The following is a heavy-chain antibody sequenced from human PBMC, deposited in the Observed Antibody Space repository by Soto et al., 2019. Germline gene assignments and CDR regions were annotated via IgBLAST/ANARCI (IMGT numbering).Heavy chain of an antibody. CDR3: ANNDYGDYPPYYYYYYMDV. CDR1: GFTFSSSA. J-gene: IGHJ6*03. CDR2: ISGSGGST. D-gene: IGHD4-17*01. V-gene: IGHV3-23*01. Sequence: PGGSLRLSCAASGFTFSSSAMSWVRQAPGKGLEWVSAISGSGGSTYYADSVKGRFTISRDNSKNTLYLQMNSLRAEDTAVYYCANNDYGDYPPYYYYYYMDVWGKGTTVTVSS.